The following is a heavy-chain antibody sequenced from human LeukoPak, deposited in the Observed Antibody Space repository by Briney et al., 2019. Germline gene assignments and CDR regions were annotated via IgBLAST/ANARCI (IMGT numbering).Heavy chain of an antibody. CDR2: ISPSASGVT. CDR1: SGSISNYY. Sequence: PSETLSLTCTVSSGSISNYYWTWIRQPAGKGLEYIGRISPSASGVTSYNPSLMSRVTVSVDPSKNQFSLKLTSVTAADTAVYYCAKEYSSGWYFWPKGGHYDYWGQGTLVTVSS. V-gene: IGHV4-4*07. J-gene: IGHJ4*02. D-gene: IGHD6-19*01. CDR3: AKEYSSGWYFWPKGGHYDY.